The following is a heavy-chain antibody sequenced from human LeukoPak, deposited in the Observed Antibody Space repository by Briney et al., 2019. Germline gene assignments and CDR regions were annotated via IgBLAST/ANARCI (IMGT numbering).Heavy chain of an antibody. CDR3: ARCDYGENWFDP. CDR1: GYTFTSYG. V-gene: IGHV1-18*01. D-gene: IGHD4-17*01. J-gene: IGHJ5*02. CDR2: ISAYNGNT. Sequence: ASVKVSCKASGYTFTSYGISWVRQAPGQGLEWVGWISAYNGNTDYAQKLQGRVTMTTDTSMSTAYMELRSLRSDDTAVYYCARCDYGENWFDPWGQGTLVTVSS.